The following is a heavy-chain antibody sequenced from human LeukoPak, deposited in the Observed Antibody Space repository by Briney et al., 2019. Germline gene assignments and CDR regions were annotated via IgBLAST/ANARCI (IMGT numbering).Heavy chain of an antibody. D-gene: IGHD3-10*01. J-gene: IGHJ4*02. Sequence: GGSLRLSCAASGFTFSSYSMNWVRQAPGKGLEWVSSISSSSSYIYYADSVKGRFTISRDNAKNSLYLQMNSLRAEDTAVYYCARGGSGSYYHPFDYWGQGTLVTVSS. CDR3: ARGGSGSYYHPFDY. CDR1: GFTFSSYS. CDR2: ISSSSSYI. V-gene: IGHV3-21*01.